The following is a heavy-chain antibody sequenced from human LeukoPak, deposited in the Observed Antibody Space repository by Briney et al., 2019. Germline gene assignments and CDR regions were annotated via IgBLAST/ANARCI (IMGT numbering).Heavy chain of an antibody. J-gene: IGHJ6*02. V-gene: IGHV4-39*01. Sequence: SETLSLTCTVSGGSISSSSSYWGWIRQPPGKGLEWIGSIYYSGSTYYNSSLKSRITISADTSKNQFSLKLSSVTAADTAVYYCARHLIDTTGSYSVLDYYYYYYGMDVWGQGTTVTVSS. CDR2: IYYSGST. CDR3: ARHLIDTTGSYSVLDYYYYYYGMDV. D-gene: IGHD3-10*01. CDR1: GGSISSSSSY.